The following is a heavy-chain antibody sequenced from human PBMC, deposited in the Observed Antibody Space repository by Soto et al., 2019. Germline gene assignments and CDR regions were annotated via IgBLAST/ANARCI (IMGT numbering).Heavy chain of an antibody. CDR1: GISLSSHGVG. CDR3: AQCLGGGNSCYVHL. D-gene: IGHD2-21*02. CDR2: IYWNDDK. J-gene: IGHJ4*02. Sequence: QITLKESGPTLVNPTQTLTLTCTFSGISLSSHGVGVGWIRQPPGTALAWVALIYWNDDKRSRPSLSSRLTIAKDTSRNQVVLTMTNMDPVDTGTYYCAQCLGGGNSCYVHLWGQGAQVTVSS. V-gene: IGHV2-5*01.